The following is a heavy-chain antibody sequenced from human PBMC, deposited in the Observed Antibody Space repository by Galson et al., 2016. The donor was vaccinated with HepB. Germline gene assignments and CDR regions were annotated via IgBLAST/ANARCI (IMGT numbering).Heavy chain of an antibody. CDR3: ARGRPASGSTSSCMDV. Sequence: SLRLSCAASGFTFSDFYMYWIRQAPGQGLQWVSYISNNNVYANYADSVKGRFTISRDNARNSLSLQMNSLRAEDTAVYYCARGRPASGSTSSCMDVWGQGTTVTVSS. J-gene: IGHJ6*02. CDR2: ISNNNVYA. CDR1: GFTFSDFY. V-gene: IGHV3-11*06. D-gene: IGHD6-6*01.